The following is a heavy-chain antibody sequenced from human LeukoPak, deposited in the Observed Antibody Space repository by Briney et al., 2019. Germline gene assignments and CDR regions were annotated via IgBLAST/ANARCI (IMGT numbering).Heavy chain of an antibody. J-gene: IGHJ3*02. CDR1: GGTFSSYA. CDR3: ARSSMFYYGNRDI. V-gene: IGHV1-69*05. D-gene: IGHD3-10*01. CDR2: IIPIFGTA. Sequence: GASVKVSCKASGGTFSSYAISWVRQAPGQGLEWMGGIIPIFGTANYAQKFQGRVTMTRDTSTSTVYMEVSSLRSEDTAVYYCARSSMFYYGNRDIWGQGTMVTVSS.